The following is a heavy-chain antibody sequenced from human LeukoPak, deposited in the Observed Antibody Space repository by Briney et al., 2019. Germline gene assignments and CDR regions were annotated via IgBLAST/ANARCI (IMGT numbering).Heavy chain of an antibody. CDR2: IYTSRST. CDR3: ARDMLGWYLSGTNNWFDP. Sequence: SETLSLTCTVSGGSISSGSYYWSWIRQPAGRGLEWIGRIYTSRSTNYNPSLKSRVTISVDTSKNQFSLKLSSVTAADTAVYYCARDMLGWYLSGTNNWFDPWGQGTLVTVSS. J-gene: IGHJ5*02. V-gene: IGHV4-61*02. D-gene: IGHD6-19*01. CDR1: GGSISSGSYY.